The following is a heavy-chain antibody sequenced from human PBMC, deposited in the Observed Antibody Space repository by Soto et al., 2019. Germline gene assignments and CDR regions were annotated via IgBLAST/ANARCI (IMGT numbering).Heavy chain of an antibody. D-gene: IGHD3-3*01. V-gene: IGHV3-11*01. CDR3: ARYPNYDFWSGPNYYYYMDV. Sequence: PGGSLRLSCAASGFTFSDYYMSWIRQAPGKGLEWVSYISSSGSTIYYADSVKGRFTISRDNAKNSLYLQMNSLRAEDTAVYYCARYPNYDFWSGPNYYYYMDVWGKGTTVTVSS. J-gene: IGHJ6*03. CDR1: GFTFSDYY. CDR2: ISSSGSTI.